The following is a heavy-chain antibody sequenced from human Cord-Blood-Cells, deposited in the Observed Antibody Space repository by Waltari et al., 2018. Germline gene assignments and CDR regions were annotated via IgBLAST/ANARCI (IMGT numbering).Heavy chain of an antibody. CDR3: ARRRTGDEGQIDY. V-gene: IGHV4-34*01. J-gene: IGHJ4*02. D-gene: IGHD7-27*01. Sequence: QVQLQQWGAGLLKPSETLSLTCAVYGGSFSGYYWSWIRQPPGKGLEWIGEINHSGSTNDNPSLKSRVTISVDTSKNQFSLKLSSVTAADTAVYYCARRRTGDEGQIDYWGQGTLVTVSS. CDR1: GGSFSGYY. CDR2: INHSGST.